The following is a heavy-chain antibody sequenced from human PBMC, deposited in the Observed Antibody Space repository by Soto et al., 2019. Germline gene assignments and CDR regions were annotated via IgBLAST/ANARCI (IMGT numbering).Heavy chain of an antibody. CDR2: IIPIFGTA. D-gene: IGHD2-15*01. J-gene: IGHJ5*02. CDR1: GGTFSSYA. V-gene: IGHV1-69*06. Sequence: QVQLVQSGAEVKKPGSSVKVSCKASGGTFSSYAISWVRQAPGQGLEWRGGIIPIFGTANYAQKFQGRVTITADKSTSTAYMELSSMRSEDTAVYYCASVVVAATFWFDPWGQGTLFTVAS. CDR3: ASVVVAATFWFDP.